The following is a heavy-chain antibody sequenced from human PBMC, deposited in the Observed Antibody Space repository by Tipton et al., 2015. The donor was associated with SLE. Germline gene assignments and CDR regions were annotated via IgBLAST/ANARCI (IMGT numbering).Heavy chain of an antibody. CDR2: IYYSGST. Sequence: TLSLTCTVSGGSISSSSYYWGWIRQPPGKGLEWIGSIYYSGSTYYNPSLKSRVTISVDTSKNQFSLKLSSVTAADTAVYYCARAVTYYYDSSGYSGPDWFDPWGQGTLVTVSS. CDR3: ARAVTYYYDSSGYSGPDWFDP. V-gene: IGHV4-39*01. J-gene: IGHJ5*02. D-gene: IGHD3-22*01. CDR1: GGSISSSSYY.